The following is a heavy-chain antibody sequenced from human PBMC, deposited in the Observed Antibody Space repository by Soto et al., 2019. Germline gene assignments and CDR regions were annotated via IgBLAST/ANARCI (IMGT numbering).Heavy chain of an antibody. D-gene: IGHD5-12*01. CDR2: IRSKAYGGTT. CDR3: TRDIVATFYAFDI. CDR1: GFTFGDYA. V-gene: IGHV3-49*03. Sequence: EVQLVESGGGLVQPGRSLRLSCTASGFTFGDYAMSWFRQAPGKGLEWVGFIRSKAYGGTTEYAASVKGRFTISRDDSKSIAYLQMNSLKTEDTAVYYCTRDIVATFYAFDIWGQGTMVTVSS. J-gene: IGHJ3*02.